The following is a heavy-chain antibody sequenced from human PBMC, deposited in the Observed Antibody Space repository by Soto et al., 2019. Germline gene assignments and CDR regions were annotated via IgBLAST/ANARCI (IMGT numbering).Heavy chain of an antibody. CDR1: GYTFTSYG. D-gene: IGHD3-10*01. CDR2: ISAYNGNT. J-gene: IGHJ6*02. CDR3: AREGAITMVRGVITYYYYGMDV. V-gene: IGHV1-18*01. Sequence: XSVKVSYPASGYTFTSYGIIWVRQAPGQGLEWMGWISAYNGNTNYAQKLQGRVTMTTDTSTSTAYMELRSLRSDDTAVYYCAREGAITMVRGVITYYYYGMDVWGQGTTVTVSS.